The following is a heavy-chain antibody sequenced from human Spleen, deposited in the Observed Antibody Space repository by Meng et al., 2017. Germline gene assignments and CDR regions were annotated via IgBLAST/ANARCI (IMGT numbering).Heavy chain of an antibody. CDR3: ARKAGNCISTTCYSLDY. CDR2: IIPIFGTA. V-gene: IGHV1-69*13. CDR1: GGTFSSYA. D-gene: IGHD2-2*01. Sequence: SVKVSCKASGGTFSSYAISWVRQAPGQGLEWMAGIIPIFGTANYAQKFQDRVTITSDESTSTVYMELTRLTSEDTAVYFCARKAGNCISTTCYSLDYWGQGTLVTVSS. J-gene: IGHJ4*02.